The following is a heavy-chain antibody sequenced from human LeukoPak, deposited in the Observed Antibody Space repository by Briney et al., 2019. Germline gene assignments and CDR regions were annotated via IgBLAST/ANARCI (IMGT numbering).Heavy chain of an antibody. V-gene: IGHV1-8*03. Sequence: GSSVKVSCKASGGTFSSYSISWVRQATGQGLEWMGWMNPHSGNAGYAQKFQGSVTITRNTSISTAYMELSSLRSEDTAVYYCARGDDRSGYNTFLDYWGQGTLVTVSS. CDR1: GGTFSSYS. D-gene: IGHD3-22*01. CDR3: ARGDDRSGYNTFLDY. CDR2: MNPHSGNA. J-gene: IGHJ4*02.